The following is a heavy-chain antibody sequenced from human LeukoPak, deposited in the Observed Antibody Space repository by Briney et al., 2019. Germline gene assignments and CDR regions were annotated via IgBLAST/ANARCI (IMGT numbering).Heavy chain of an antibody. CDR2: ISYDGSNK. CDR1: GFTFSSYA. CDR3: AKDRGVTTFDY. J-gene: IGHJ4*02. V-gene: IGHV3-30*04. Sequence: GGSLRLSCAASGFTFSSYAMHWVRQAPGKGLEWVAVISYDGSNKYYADSVKGRFTISRDNSKNTVYLQMNSLRGEDTAVYYCAKDRGVTTFDYWGQGTLVTVSS. D-gene: IGHD4-17*01.